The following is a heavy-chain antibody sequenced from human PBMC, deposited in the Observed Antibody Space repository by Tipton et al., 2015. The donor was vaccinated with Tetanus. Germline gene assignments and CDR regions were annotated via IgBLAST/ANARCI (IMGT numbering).Heavy chain of an antibody. CDR2: IYYNGNT. V-gene: IGHV4-39*01. Sequence: TLSLTCTVSNGSVSSSLYCWAWVCQSPGRGLEWIGTIYYNGNTYYNPSLKSRVTISVDTSKNQFSLKLTSVTAADTAVYYCARHPYASVNDWFDPWGQGTLVTVSS. CDR1: NGSVSSSLYC. D-gene: IGHD3-16*01. J-gene: IGHJ5*02. CDR3: ARHPYASVNDWFDP.